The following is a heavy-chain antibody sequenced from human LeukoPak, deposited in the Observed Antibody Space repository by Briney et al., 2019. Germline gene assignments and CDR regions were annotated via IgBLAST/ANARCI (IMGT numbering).Heavy chain of an antibody. D-gene: IGHD1-26*01. V-gene: IGHV4-59*01. CDR2: ISDSGST. CDR1: GGSISGFY. CDR3: AREVSVGSYYYYYMDV. J-gene: IGHJ6*03. Sequence: SETLSLTCTISGGSISGFYWSWIRQPPGTGLEWIGYISDSGSTNYNPSLKSRVGISVDMPKKQFSLKLNSVTAADTAVYYCAREVSVGSYYYYYMDVWGKGTTVTVSS.